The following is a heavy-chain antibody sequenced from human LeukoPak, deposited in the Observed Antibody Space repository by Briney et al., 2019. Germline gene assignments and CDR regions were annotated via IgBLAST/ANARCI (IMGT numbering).Heavy chain of an antibody. CDR1: GYTFTSYY. V-gene: IGHV1-46*01. J-gene: IGHJ6*02. CDR2: INPSGGST. D-gene: IGHD3/OR15-3a*01. Sequence: ASVKVSCKASGYTFTSYYMHWLRQAPGQGLEWMGIINPSGGSTSYSQKFQGRVTMTRDTSTSTVYMELSSLRSEDTAVYYCAKDTEMSRDWYAMDVWGQGTTVTVSS. CDR3: AKDTEMSRDWYAMDV.